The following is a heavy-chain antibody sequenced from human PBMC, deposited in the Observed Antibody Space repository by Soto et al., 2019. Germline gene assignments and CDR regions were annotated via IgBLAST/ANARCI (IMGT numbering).Heavy chain of an antibody. D-gene: IGHD2-21*01. CDR1: GFSLSTSGMC. J-gene: IGHJ6*02. Sequence: GSGPTLVNPTQTLTLTCTFSGFSLSTSGMCVSWIRQPPGKALEWLARIDWDDDKYYSTSLKTRLTISKDTSKNQVVLTMTNMDPVDTATYYCARDSVALYSSYSGMDVWGQGTAVTVSS. CDR3: ARDSVALYSSYSGMDV. CDR2: IDWDDDK. V-gene: IGHV2-70*11.